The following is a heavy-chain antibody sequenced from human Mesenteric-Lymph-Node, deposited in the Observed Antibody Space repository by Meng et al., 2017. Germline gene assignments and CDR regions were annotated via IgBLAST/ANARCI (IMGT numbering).Heavy chain of an antibody. J-gene: IGHJ3*02. CDR3: ARDIFTLWFGELRDAFDI. CDR2: ISAYNGNT. D-gene: IGHD3-10*01. CDR1: GYTFTSYG. V-gene: IGHV1-18*01. Sequence: VQIGAEVTRPGAVGKVSCKAAGYTFTSYGMSWVRQAPGQGLEWMGWISAYNGNTNYAQKLQGRVTMTTDTSTSTAYMELRSLRSDDTAVYYCARDIFTLWFGELRDAFDIWGQGTMVTVSS.